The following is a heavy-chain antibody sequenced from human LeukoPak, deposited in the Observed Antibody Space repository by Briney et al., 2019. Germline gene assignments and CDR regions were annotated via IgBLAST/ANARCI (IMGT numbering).Heavy chain of an antibody. J-gene: IGHJ6*03. CDR1: GGTFSSDA. V-gene: IGHV1-69*13. CDR3: ALDLGYCSSTSCTSPYYYYMDV. CDR2: IIPIFGTA. Sequence: ASVKVSCKASGGTFSSDAMNWVRQAPGQGLEWMGGIIPIFGTANYAQKFQGRVTITADESTSTAYMELSSLRSEDTAVYYCALDLGYCSSTSCTSPYYYYMDVWGKGTTVTVSS. D-gene: IGHD2-2*01.